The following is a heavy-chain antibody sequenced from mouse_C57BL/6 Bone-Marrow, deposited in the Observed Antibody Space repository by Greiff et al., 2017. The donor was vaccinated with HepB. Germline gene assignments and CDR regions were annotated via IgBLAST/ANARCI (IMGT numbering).Heavy chain of an antibody. J-gene: IGHJ1*03. CDR1: GFNIKDYY. Sequence: VQLQQSGAELVKPGASVKLSCTASGFNIKDYYMHWVKQRTEQGLEWIGRIDPEDGETKYAPKFQGKATITADTSSNTAYLQLSSLTSEDTAVYYCSPYYYGSSYDWYFDVWGTGTTVTVSS. V-gene: IGHV14-2*01. CDR3: SPYYYGSSYDWYFDV. CDR2: IDPEDGET. D-gene: IGHD1-1*01.